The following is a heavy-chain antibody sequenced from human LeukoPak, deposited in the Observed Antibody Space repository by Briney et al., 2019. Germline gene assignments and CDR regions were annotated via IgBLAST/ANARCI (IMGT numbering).Heavy chain of an antibody. CDR3: ARGGGILTGYLHPFDY. J-gene: IGHJ4*02. V-gene: IGHV7-4-1*02. D-gene: IGHD3-9*01. Sequence: GASVKVSCKASGYTFTTYAMNWVRQAPGQGLEWMGWINTNTGNPTYAQGFTGRFVFSLDTSVSTAYLQISSLKAEDTAVYYCARGGGILTGYLHPFDYWGQGTLVTVSS. CDR2: INTNTGNP. CDR1: GYTFTTYA.